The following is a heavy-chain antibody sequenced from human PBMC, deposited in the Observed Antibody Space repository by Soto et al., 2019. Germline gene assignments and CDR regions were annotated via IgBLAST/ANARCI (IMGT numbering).Heavy chain of an antibody. V-gene: IGHV1-69*06. CDR3: ARNAITRISNYYYYYGMDV. CDR2: IIPIFGTA. J-gene: IGHJ6*02. Sequence: SVKVSCKASGGTFSSYAISWVRQAPGQGLEWMGGIIPIFGTANYTQKFQGRVTITADKSTSTAYMELSSLRSEDTAVYYCARNAITRISNYYYYYGMDVWGQGTTVTVSS. D-gene: IGHD3-10*01. CDR1: GGTFSSYA.